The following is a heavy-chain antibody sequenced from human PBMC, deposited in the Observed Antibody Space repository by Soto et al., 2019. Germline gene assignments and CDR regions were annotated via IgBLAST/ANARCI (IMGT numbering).Heavy chain of an antibody. V-gene: IGHV1-18*01. CDR2: ISNYNGIT. CDR3: AESMGGSGTYVS. D-gene: IGHD3-10*01. CDR1: GYIFTSYG. Sequence: QVELVQSGAEVKKPGASVKVSCKASGYIFTSYGISWVRQAPGEGLEWMGWISNYNGITNYAQKVQGRVTLTTGRSTSTAYMELRSLRSDDTAVYYCAESMGGSGTYVSWGQGTLVTVSS. J-gene: IGHJ4*02.